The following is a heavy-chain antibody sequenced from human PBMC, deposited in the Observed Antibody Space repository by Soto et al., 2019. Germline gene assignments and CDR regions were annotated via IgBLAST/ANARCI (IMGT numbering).Heavy chain of an antibody. Sequence: GGSMRLSCAASGFNFSGYSMHWVRKATGKGLEWVSAISGSGGSTYYADSVKGRFTISRDNSKNTLYLQMNSLRAEDTAVYYCAKDLLYGAARSFSSVSYGMDVWGQGTTVTVSS. CDR1: GFNFSGYS. CDR2: ISGSGGST. CDR3: AKDLLYGAARSFSSVSYGMDV. D-gene: IGHD6-6*01. J-gene: IGHJ6*02. V-gene: IGHV3-23*01.